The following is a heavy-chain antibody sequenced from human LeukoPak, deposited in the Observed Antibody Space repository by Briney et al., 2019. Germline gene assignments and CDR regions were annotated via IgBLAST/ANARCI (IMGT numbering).Heavy chain of an antibody. CDR1: GGSFSGYY. V-gene: IGHV4-34*12. J-gene: IGHJ4*01. D-gene: IGHD2-21*01. Sequence: SETLSLTRAVYGGSFSGYYWSWIRQPPGRGLEWIGEIIDSGSTNYNPSLKSRVIISVDTSKNQFSLRVTSFTAADTAVYYCARRVRDCDADCSWYFDSWGRGGLVTVSS. CDR2: IIDSGST. CDR3: ARRVRDCDADCSWYFDS.